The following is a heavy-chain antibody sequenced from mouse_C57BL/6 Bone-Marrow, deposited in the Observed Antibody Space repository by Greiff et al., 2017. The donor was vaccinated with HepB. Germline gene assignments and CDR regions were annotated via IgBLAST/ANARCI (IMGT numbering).Heavy chain of an antibody. Sequence: QVQLQQPGAELVRPGSSVKLSCKASGYTFTSYWMDWVKQRPGQGLEWIGNIYPSDSETHYNQKFKDKATLTVDKSSSTAYMKLSSLTSEDSAVYYCARACYGSSFDYWGQGTTLTVSS. J-gene: IGHJ2*01. CDR1: GYTFTSYW. CDR2: IYPSDSET. V-gene: IGHV1-61*01. CDR3: ARACYGSSFDY. D-gene: IGHD1-1*01.